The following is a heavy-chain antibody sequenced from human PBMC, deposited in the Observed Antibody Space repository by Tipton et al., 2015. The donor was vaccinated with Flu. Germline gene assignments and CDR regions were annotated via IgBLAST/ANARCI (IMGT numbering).Heavy chain of an antibody. CDR3: ARVRAGDYGDYEYNFDF. V-gene: IGHV4-38-2*02. CDR2: IEHSGRT. CDR1: GYSISSGYY. J-gene: IGHJ4*02. Sequence: TLSLTCTVSGYSISSGYYWGWIRQHPGKGLEWIGRIEHSGRTYYNPSLKSRVTISVDTSKNQFSLKLSSVTAADTAVYYCARVRAGDYGDYEYNFDFWGQGTLVTLSS. D-gene: IGHD4-17*01.